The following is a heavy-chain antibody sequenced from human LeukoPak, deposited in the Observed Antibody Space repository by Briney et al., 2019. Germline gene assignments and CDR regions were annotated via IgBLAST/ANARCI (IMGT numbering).Heavy chain of an antibody. Sequence: PSGTLSLTCTVSGASVSRNWWSWVRQPPGKGLEWIGEIHHSGGTSYNPSLKSRVTMSLDNSNNHFSLKLSSVTAADTAVYYCAREKVTIFGVVMAPHYYFDYWGQGTLVTVSS. CDR2: IHHSGGT. V-gene: IGHV4-4*02. J-gene: IGHJ4*02. CDR1: GASVSRNW. D-gene: IGHD3-3*01. CDR3: AREKVTIFGVVMAPHYYFDY.